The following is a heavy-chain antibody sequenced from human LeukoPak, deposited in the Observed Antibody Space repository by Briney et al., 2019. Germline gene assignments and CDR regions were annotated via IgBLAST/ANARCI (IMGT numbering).Heavy chain of an antibody. J-gene: IGHJ4*02. CDR3: ARDRSPLGLWFGELRN. V-gene: IGHV3-30*03. D-gene: IGHD3-10*01. Sequence: SGGSLRLSCAASEFTFSTYGMHWVRQAPGKGLEWVAVISYDGSYKFYADSVKGRFTISRDNSKSTLYLQMNSLRAEDTAVYYCARDRSPLGLWFGELRNWGQGTLVTVSS. CDR1: EFTFSTYG. CDR2: ISYDGSYK.